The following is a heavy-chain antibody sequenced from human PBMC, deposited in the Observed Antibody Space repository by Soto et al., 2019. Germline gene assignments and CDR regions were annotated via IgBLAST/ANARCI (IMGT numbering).Heavy chain of an antibody. CDR3: ATSSVSRLLNHWYFDL. D-gene: IGHD6-6*01. CDR1: GVSILISDYY. J-gene: IGHJ2*01. Sequence: QVHLQESGPGLVKPSETLSLTCTVSGVSILISDYYWGWGRQPPGKGLVWIGSISFGVTTYYNPSLKGRLTISIDTSTNQFSLQLSSVTAADTAVYYCATSSVSRLLNHWYFDLWGRGTLVTVSS. V-gene: IGHV4-39*01. CDR2: ISFGVTT.